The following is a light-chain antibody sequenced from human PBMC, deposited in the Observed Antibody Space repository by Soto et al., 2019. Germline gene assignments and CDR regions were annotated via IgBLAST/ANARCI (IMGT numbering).Light chain of an antibody. CDR3: QQYKNWPPLT. CDR1: QSVSYN. CDR2: GAF. Sequence: EIVMTQSPATLSVSPGETDTLSCRASQSVSYNLAWYQQKPGQGPRLLLYGAFTRATGIPARFSGSGSGREFTLTISSLQSEDFAVYYCQQYKNWPPLTFGGGTKVEIK. J-gene: IGKJ4*01. V-gene: IGKV3-15*01.